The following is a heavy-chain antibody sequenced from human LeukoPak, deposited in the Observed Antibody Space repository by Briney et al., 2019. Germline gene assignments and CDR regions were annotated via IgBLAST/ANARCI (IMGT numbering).Heavy chain of an antibody. J-gene: IGHJ4*02. CDR1: GGSISYYY. Sequence: SETLSLTCTVSGGSISYYYWSWIRQPAGKGLEWIGRIYSSGSTTCNPSLKSRVTMSVDTAKNQFSLILSSVTAADTAVYYCARDRGDLGNFDYWGQGTLVTVSS. CDR2: IYSSGST. V-gene: IGHV4-4*07. D-gene: IGHD3-10*01. CDR3: ARDRGDLGNFDY.